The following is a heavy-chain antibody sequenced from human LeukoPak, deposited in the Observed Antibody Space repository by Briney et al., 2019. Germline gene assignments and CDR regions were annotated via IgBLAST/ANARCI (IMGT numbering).Heavy chain of an antibody. J-gene: IGHJ6*03. V-gene: IGHV3-11*04. Sequence: GGSLRLSCAASGFTFSDYYMSWIRQAPGKGLEWVSYISSSGSTIYYADSVKGRFTISRDNAKNSLYLQMNSLRAEDTAVYYCARAGGLDDFWSGYVYYYYYYMDVWGKGTTVTVSS. D-gene: IGHD3-3*01. CDR2: ISSSGSTI. CDR1: GFTFSDYY. CDR3: ARAGGLDDFWSGYVYYYYYYMDV.